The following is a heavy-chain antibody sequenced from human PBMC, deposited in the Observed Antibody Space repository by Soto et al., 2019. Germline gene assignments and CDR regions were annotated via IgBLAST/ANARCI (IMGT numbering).Heavy chain of an antibody. CDR3: AADATAWQQMVPSDY. Sequence: SVQVSCKSSGFTFTSSAFQWVRQARGQRLEWIGWIAVGSGYTNYAQRFQDRVTLTRDMSTATTYMELSRLTSEDTAIYYCAADATAWQQMVPSDYWGQGTLVNAPQ. D-gene: IGHD2-8*01. CDR2: IAVGSGYT. J-gene: IGHJ4*02. V-gene: IGHV1-58*01. CDR1: GFTFTSSA.